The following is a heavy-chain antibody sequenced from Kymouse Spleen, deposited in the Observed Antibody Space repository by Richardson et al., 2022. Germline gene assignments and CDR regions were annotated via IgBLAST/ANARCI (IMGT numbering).Heavy chain of an antibody. J-gene: IGHJ4*02. CDR1: GFTFSGSA. D-gene: IGHD7-27*02. CDR3: TRRTGDGGFDY. CDR2: IRSKANSYAT. V-gene: IGHV3-73*02. Sequence: EVQLVESGGGLVQPGGSLKLSCAASGFTFSGSAMHWVRQASGKGLEWVGRIRSKANSYATAYAASVKGRFTISRDDSKNTAYLQMNSLKTEDTAVYYCTRRTGDGGFDYWGQGTLVTVSS.